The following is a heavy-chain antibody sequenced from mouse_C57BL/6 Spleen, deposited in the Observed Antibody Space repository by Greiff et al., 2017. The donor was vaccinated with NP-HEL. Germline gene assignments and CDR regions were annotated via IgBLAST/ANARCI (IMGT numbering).Heavy chain of an antibody. V-gene: IGHV2-5*01. CDR1: GFSLTSYG. J-gene: IGHJ4*01. CDR2: IWRGGST. Sequence: VKLMESGPGLVQPSQSLSITCTVSGFSLTSYGVHWVRQSPGKGLEWLGVIWRGGSTDYNAAFMSRLSITKDNSKSQVFFKMNSLQADDTAIYYCAKNGHGSSQYYAMDYWGQGTSVTVSS. CDR3: AKNGHGSSQYYAMDY. D-gene: IGHD1-1*01.